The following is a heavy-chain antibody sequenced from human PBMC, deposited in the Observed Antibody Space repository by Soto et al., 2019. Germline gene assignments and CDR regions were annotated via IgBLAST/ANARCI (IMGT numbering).Heavy chain of an antibody. V-gene: IGHV4-61*01. Sequence: SETLSLTCSVSGGSVSNKTYYWSWIRQPPGKRLEWIDYVYYSGTTNYNPSLKSRVTISVDLSKNQFSLRLSSVTTADTALYYCARTTAVPNTLRSRYFFDYWGQGTLVTVSS. D-gene: IGHD4-17*01. CDR1: GGSVSNKTYY. CDR3: ARTTAVPNTLRSRYFFDY. CDR2: VYYSGTT. J-gene: IGHJ4*02.